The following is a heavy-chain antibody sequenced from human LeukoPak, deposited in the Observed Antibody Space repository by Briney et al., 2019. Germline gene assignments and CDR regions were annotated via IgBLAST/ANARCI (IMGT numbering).Heavy chain of an antibody. V-gene: IGHV4-39*01. CDR2: IYYSGST. D-gene: IGHD2-8*01. J-gene: IGHJ4*02. Sequence: SETLSLTCTVSGGSISSSSYYWGWIRQPPGKGLEWIGSIYYSGSTYYNPSLKSRVTISVDTSKNQFSLKLSSVTAADTAVYYCAGYARMGPVGESYFDYWGQGTLVTVSS. CDR1: GGSISSSSYY. CDR3: AGYARMGPVGESYFDY.